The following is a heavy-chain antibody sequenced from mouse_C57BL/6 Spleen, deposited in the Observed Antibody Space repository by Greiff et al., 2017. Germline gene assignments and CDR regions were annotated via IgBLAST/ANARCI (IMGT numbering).Heavy chain of an antibody. J-gene: IGHJ2*01. CDR3: ARRSYDGYYDY. CDR1: GFTFSDYY. CDR2: ISNGGGST. D-gene: IGHD2-3*01. V-gene: IGHV5-12*01. Sequence: EVHLVESGGGLVQPGGSLKLSCAASGFTFSDYYMYWVRQTPEKRLEWVAYISNGGGSTYYPDTVKGRFTISRDNAKNTLYLQLIRLKSEDTTMYYCARRSYDGYYDYWGQGTTLTVSS.